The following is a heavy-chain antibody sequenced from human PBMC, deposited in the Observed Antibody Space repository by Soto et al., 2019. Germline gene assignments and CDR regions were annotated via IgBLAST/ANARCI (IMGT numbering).Heavy chain of an antibody. CDR3: AVYSSSWYYFDY. V-gene: IGHV4-31*03. Sequence: PSETLSLTCTVSGGSISSGGYYWSWIRQHPGKGLEWIGYIYYSGSTYYNPSLKSRVTISVDTSKNQFSLKLSSVTAADTAVYYCAVYSSSWYYFDYWGQGTLVTVSS. D-gene: IGHD6-13*01. CDR2: IYYSGST. J-gene: IGHJ4*02. CDR1: GGSISSGGYY.